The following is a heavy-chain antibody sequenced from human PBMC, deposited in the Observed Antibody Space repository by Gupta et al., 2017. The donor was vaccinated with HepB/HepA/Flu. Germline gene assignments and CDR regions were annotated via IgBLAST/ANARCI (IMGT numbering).Heavy chain of an antibody. CDR1: GFPFGTYV. J-gene: IGHJ6*02. CDR2: ISYDGSNK. D-gene: IGHD6-19*01. CDR3: VKAPSSYNSGWFACYGMDV. Sequence: QVQLVESGGGVVQPGRSLRLSCAASGFPFGTYVLHWVRQAPGKGLEWVAVISYDGSNKDHADSVKGRFNISRDNSKNTLYLQMDSLRAEDTAVYYCVKAPSSYNSGWFACYGMDVWGQGTTVTVSS. V-gene: IGHV3-30*18.